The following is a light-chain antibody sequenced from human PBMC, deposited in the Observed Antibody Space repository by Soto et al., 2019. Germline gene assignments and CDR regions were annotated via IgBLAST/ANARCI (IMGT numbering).Light chain of an antibody. Sequence: DIQMTQSPSSLSASVGDRVTITCRASQGISNYLAWYQQKPGKVPKLLIYAASTLQSGVPSRFSGSGSGTEFPLTISSLQPEDVATYYWQKYNSAQWTFGQGTKVEI. CDR1: QGISNY. J-gene: IGKJ1*01. CDR3: QKYNSAQWT. CDR2: AAS. V-gene: IGKV1-27*01.